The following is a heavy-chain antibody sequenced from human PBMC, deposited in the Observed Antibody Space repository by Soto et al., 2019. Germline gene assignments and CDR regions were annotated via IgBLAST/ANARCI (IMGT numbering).Heavy chain of an antibody. CDR2: IIPILGIA. CDR3: TSRFDSSGYYYQFDY. J-gene: IGHJ4*02. Sequence: QVQLVQSGAEVKKPGSSVKVSCKASGGTFSSYTISWVRLAPGQGLEWMGRIIPILGIANYAQKFRGRVTITADKSTSTAYMELSSLRSEDTAVYYCTSRFDSSGYYYQFDYWGQGTLVTVSS. D-gene: IGHD3-22*01. CDR1: GGTFSSYT. V-gene: IGHV1-69*02.